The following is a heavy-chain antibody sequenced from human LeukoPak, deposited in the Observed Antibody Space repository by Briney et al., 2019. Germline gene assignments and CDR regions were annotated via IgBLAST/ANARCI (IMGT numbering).Heavy chain of an antibody. CDR2: ISYSGST. CDR1: RGSISGYY. D-gene: IGHD1-1*01. CDR3: AREGTAGTNLNWFDP. Sequence: PSETLSLTCTVSRGSISGYYWSWIRQPPGKGLEWIGYISYSGSTNFNPSLKSRVTISVDTSKNQFSLKLSSVTAADTAVYYCAREGTAGTNLNWFDPWGQGTLVTVSS. V-gene: IGHV4-59*01. J-gene: IGHJ5*02.